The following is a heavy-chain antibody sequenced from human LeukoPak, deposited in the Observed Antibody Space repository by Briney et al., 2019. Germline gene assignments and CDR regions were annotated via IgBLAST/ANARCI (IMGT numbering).Heavy chain of an antibody. CDR2: IYYSGST. J-gene: IGHJ5*02. D-gene: IGHD2-8*01. V-gene: IGHV4-39*07. Sequence: SETLSLTCTVSGGSISSSSYYWGWIRQAPGKGLEWIGSIYYSGSTYYNPSLKSRVTISVDTSKNQFSLKLSSVTAADTAVYYCAREGDIVLMVYARTNWFDPWGQGTLVTVSS. CDR1: GGSISSSSYY. CDR3: AREGDIVLMVYARTNWFDP.